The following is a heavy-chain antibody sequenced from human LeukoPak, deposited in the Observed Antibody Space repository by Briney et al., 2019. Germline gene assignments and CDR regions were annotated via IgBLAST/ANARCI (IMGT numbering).Heavy chain of an antibody. Sequence: SETLSLTCTVSGGSISSSYWSWIRQPPRKGLEWIGYIYYSGSTNYNPSLKSRVTISVDTSKNQFSLKLSSVTAADTAVYYCARARAPYSSSWQYYFDYWGQGTLVTVSS. CDR1: GGSISSSY. CDR3: ARARAPYSSSWQYYFDY. CDR2: IYYSGST. D-gene: IGHD6-13*01. V-gene: IGHV4-59*01. J-gene: IGHJ4*02.